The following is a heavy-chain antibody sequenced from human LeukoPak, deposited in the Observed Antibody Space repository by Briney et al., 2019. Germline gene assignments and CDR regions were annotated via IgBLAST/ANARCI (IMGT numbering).Heavy chain of an antibody. D-gene: IGHD2-21*01. CDR2: TSSSDDST. CDR1: GYPLSSYA. V-gene: IGHV3-23*01. J-gene: IGHJ4*02. CDR3: ARAPVTSCRGAFCYPFDL. Sequence: GGSLRLSCAASGYPLSSYAMSWVRQVPGKGLEWVSATSSSDDSTYHADSVRGRFTIYRDNFRNTLYLQMNRLRVEDAALYYCARAPVTSCRGAFCYPFDLWGQGVLVTVSS.